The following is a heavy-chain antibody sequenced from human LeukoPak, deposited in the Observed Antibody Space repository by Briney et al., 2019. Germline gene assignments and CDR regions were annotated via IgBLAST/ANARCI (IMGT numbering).Heavy chain of an antibody. D-gene: IGHD6-13*01. Sequence: TSETLSLTCTVSGGSIGSYYWSWIRQPPGKGLEWIGYIYYSGSTNYNPSLKSRVTISVDTSKNQFSLKLSSVTAADTAVYYCARGSIAAAGPEVGSYYFDYWGQGTLVTVSS. CDR2: IYYSGST. J-gene: IGHJ4*02. CDR1: GGSIGSYY. V-gene: IGHV4-59*01. CDR3: ARGSIAAAGPEVGSYYFDY.